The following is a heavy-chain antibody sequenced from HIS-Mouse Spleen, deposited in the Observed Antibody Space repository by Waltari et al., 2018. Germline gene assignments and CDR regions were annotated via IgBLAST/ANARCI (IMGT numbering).Heavy chain of an antibody. CDR1: GGSISSSSYY. CDR3: AREIPYSSSWYDWYFDL. V-gene: IGHV4-39*07. D-gene: IGHD6-13*01. Sequence: QLQLQESGPGLVKPSETLSLTCTVSGGSISSSSYYWGWIRQPPGKGLEWIGSIYYSGSTYYNPSLKSRVTISVDTSKNQFSRNLSSVTAADTAVYYCAREIPYSSSWYDWYFDLWGRGTLVTVSS. J-gene: IGHJ2*01. CDR2: IYYSGST.